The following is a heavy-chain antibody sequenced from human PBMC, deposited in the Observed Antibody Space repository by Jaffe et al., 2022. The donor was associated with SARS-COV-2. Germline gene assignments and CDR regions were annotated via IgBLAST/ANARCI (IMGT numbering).Heavy chain of an antibody. CDR3: ARSAEADLDWFPKASWFDP. Sequence: QVQLVQSGAEVKKPGASVKVSCKTSGYIFTSHYMNWVRQAPGQGLEWMGIINPGDADTTYAEKFQGRLTMTRDTSTNTVYMELSSLRSEDSAIYYCARSAEADLDWFPKASWFDPWGQGTLVTVSS. V-gene: IGHV1-46*01. CDR1: GYIFTSHY. D-gene: IGHD3-9*01. CDR2: INPGDADT. J-gene: IGHJ5*02.